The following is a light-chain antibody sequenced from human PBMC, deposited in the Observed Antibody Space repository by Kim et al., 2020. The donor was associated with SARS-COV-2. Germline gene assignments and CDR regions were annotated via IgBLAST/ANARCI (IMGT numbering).Light chain of an antibody. CDR3: HSYDGTVWV. J-gene: IGLJ3*02. CDR2: GDK. CDR1: IGTIATSY. Sequence: NFMLTQPHSVSGSPGDTVTISCTRNIGTIATSYVQWYRQRPGTSPTVLIFGDKRRHSGVPDRFSGSIDASSNSASLAISGPETEDEADYYCHSYDGTVWVFGGGTQLTVL. V-gene: IGLV6-57*01.